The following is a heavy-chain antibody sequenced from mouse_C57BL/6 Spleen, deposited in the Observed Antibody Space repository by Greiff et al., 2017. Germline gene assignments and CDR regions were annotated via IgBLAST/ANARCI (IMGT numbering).Heavy chain of an antibody. CDR1: GYTFTDYE. Sequence: QVQLKESGAELVRPGASVTLSCKASGYTFTDYEMHWVKQTPVHGLELIGAIDPETGGTAYNQKFKGKAILTADKSSSTAYMELRSLTSEDSAVYYCTRRGYYGSSHFDYWGQGTTLTVSS. CDR2: IDPETGGT. CDR3: TRRGYYGSSHFDY. V-gene: IGHV1-15*01. D-gene: IGHD1-1*01. J-gene: IGHJ2*01.